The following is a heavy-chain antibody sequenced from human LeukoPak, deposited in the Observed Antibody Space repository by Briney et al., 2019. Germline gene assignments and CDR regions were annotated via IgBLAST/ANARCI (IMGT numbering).Heavy chain of an antibody. V-gene: IGHV3-30*03. CDR3: ARGLGYCSGGSCYTDY. Sequence: GGSLRLSCAASGFTFSNAWMSWVRQAPGKGLEWVAVISYDGSNKYYADSVKGRFTISRDNSKNTLYLQMNSLRAEDTAVYYCARGLGYCSGGSCYTDYWGQGTLVTVSS. CDR2: ISYDGSNK. CDR1: GFTFSNAW. D-gene: IGHD2-15*01. J-gene: IGHJ4*02.